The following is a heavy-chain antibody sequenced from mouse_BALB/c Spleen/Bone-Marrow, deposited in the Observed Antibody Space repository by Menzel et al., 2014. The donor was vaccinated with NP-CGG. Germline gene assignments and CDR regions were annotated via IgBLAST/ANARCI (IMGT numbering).Heavy chain of an antibody. Sequence: VQLQQPGPSLAKPSQTLSLTCSVTGDSITGGYWHWIRKLPGNKLECMGYISYRGTTYYNPSLKSRISITRDTSKNQYYLELNSVAAEDTATYYCARTGFFDVWGAGTTVTVSS. J-gene: IGHJ1*01. CDR3: ARTGFFDV. CDR1: GDSITGGY. V-gene: IGHV3-8*02. CDR2: ISYRGTT.